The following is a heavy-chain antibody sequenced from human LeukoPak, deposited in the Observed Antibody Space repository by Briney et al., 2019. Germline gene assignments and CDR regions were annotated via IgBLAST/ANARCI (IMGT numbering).Heavy chain of an antibody. D-gene: IGHD3-9*01. Sequence: GGSLRLSCVASGFTFSNYAMSWVRQAPGKRLEWVSAVTGRGGSTYYADSVKGWFTISRDNSRNTLFLQMNSLRAEDTAIYYCAKWGDFDILTGYYVSDFWGQGTLVTVSS. CDR1: GFTFSNYA. J-gene: IGHJ4*02. CDR2: VTGRGGST. CDR3: AKWGDFDILTGYYVSDF. V-gene: IGHV3-23*01.